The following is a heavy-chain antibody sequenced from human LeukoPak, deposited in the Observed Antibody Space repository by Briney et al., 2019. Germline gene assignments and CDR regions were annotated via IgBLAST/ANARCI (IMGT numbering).Heavy chain of an antibody. CDR3: AREAPPGLSSSWYN. J-gene: IGHJ4*02. CDR1: GGSISSSSYY. D-gene: IGHD6-13*01. Sequence: PSETLSLTCTVSGGSISSSSYYWGWIRQPPGKGLEWIGSIYHSGSTYYNPSLKSRVTISVDTSKNQFSLKLSSVTAADTAVFYCAREAPPGLSSSWYNWGQGTLVTVSS. CDR2: IYHSGST. V-gene: IGHV4-39*07.